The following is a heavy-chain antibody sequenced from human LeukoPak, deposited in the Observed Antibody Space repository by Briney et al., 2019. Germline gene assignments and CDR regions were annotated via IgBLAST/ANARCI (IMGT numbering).Heavy chain of an antibody. CDR2: IIPIFGTA. Sequence: SVRVSCKASGGTFSSYAISWVRQAPGQGLEWMGGIIPIFGTANYAQKFQGRVTITADESTSTAYMELSSLRSEDTAVYYCARGSRGSGSGWSSFDYWGQGTLVTVSS. D-gene: IGHD6-19*01. CDR3: ARGSRGSGSGWSSFDY. CDR1: GGTFSSYA. V-gene: IGHV1-69*13. J-gene: IGHJ4*02.